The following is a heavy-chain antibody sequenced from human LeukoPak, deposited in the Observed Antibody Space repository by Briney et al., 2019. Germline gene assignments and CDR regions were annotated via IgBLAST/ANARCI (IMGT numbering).Heavy chain of an antibody. D-gene: IGHD6-13*01. CDR3: AKSGGIAAAGFGY. V-gene: IGHV3-30*02. CDR2: IRFDGSNK. Sequence: QTGGSLRLSCAASGFTFSNYGVHWVRQAPGKGLEWVSFIRFDGSNKYYADSVKGRFTISRDNSKNTLYLQMNSLRAEDTAVYYCAKSGGIAAAGFGYWGQGTLVTVSS. J-gene: IGHJ4*02. CDR1: GFTFSNYG.